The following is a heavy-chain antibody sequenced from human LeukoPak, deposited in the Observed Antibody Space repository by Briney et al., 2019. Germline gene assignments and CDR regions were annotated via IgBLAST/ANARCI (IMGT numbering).Heavy chain of an antibody. D-gene: IGHD6-13*01. Sequence: GGSLRLSCAASGFTVSSNYMSWVCQAPGKGLEWVSVIYSGGSTYYADSVKGRFTISRDNSKNTLYLQMNSLRAEDTAVYYCARDRVEVAAGYYYGMDVWGQGTTVTVSS. J-gene: IGHJ6*02. CDR2: IYSGGST. V-gene: IGHV3-66*01. CDR3: ARDRVEVAAGYYYGMDV. CDR1: GFTVSSNY.